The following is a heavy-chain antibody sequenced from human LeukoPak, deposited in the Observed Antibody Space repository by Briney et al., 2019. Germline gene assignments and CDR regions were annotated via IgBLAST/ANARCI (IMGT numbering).Heavy chain of an antibody. J-gene: IGHJ4*02. V-gene: IGHV4-59*01. CDR3: ARGRIGSPKAPFDY. D-gene: IGHD1-26*01. CDR1: GGSLSNYD. CDR2: IYDSGST. Sequence: SETLSLTCTVSGGSLSNYDWSWIRQPPGKGLEWIGHIYDSGSTTYNPSLKSRVTISVDTSKNQFSLKLSSVTAADTALYYCARGRIGSPKAPFDYWGQGTLVTVSS.